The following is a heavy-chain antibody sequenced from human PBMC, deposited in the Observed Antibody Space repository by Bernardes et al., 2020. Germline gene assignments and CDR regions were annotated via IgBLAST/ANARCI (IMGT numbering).Heavy chain of an antibody. CDR1: GFTFDDYA. CDR3: AKAAGYSGYADGYYFDY. Sequence: GGSLRLSCAASGFTFDDYAMHWVRQAPGKGLEWVSGISWNSGSIGYADSVKGRFTISRDNAKNSLYLQMNSLRAEDTALYYCAKAAGYSGYADGYYFDYWGQGTLVTVSS. J-gene: IGHJ4*02. D-gene: IGHD5-12*01. V-gene: IGHV3-9*01. CDR2: ISWNSGSI.